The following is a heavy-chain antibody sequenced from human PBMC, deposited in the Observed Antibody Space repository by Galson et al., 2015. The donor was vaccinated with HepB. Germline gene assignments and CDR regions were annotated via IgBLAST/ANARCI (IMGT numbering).Heavy chain of an antibody. D-gene: IGHD3-10*01. V-gene: IGHV4-59*12. CDR2: IYYSGST. Sequence: TLSLTCTVSGGSISSYYWSWIRQPPGKGLEWIGYIYYSGSTNYNPSLKSRVTISVDTSKNQFSLKLSSVTASDTAMYYCASPLPGSGSYYNTAFDIWGQGTMVTVSS. CDR1: GGSISSYY. CDR3: ASPLPGSGSYYNTAFDI. J-gene: IGHJ3*02.